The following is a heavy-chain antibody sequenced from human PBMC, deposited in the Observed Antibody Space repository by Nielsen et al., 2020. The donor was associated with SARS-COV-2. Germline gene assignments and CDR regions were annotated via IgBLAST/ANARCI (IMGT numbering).Heavy chain of an antibody. CDR2: IKPDGSEK. D-gene: IGHD1-26*01. J-gene: IGHJ4*02. CDR1: GFTFSSLW. CDR3: VIKWGGSYPFDY. Sequence: GESLKISCAASGFTFSSLWMSWVRQVPGKGLEWVADIKPDGSEKVYVDSVKGRFTISRDNAKNSLYLQMNSLRAEDTALYHCVIKWGGSYPFDYWGQGTLVTVSS. V-gene: IGHV3-7*03.